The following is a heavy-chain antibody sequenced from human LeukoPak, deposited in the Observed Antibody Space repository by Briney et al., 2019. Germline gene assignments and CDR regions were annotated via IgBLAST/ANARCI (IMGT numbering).Heavy chain of an antibody. CDR1: GFTFSGFW. Sequence: GGSLRLSCAVSGFTFSGFWMSWSRQAPGKGLEWVASINSDGSEGYYADVVKGRFTISRDNAKNSLYLQINSLRAEDTAVYYCARQGSSVGPKYNWFDPWGQGTLVTVSS. J-gene: IGHJ5*02. CDR3: ARQGSSVGPKYNWFDP. V-gene: IGHV3-7*03. CDR2: INSDGSEG. D-gene: IGHD1-26*01.